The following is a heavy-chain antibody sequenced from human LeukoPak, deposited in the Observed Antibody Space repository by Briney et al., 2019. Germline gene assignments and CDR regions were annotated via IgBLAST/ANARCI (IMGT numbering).Heavy chain of an antibody. CDR2: ISGSGGST. Sequence: GGSLRLSCAASGFTFSSYAMSWVRQAPGKGLEWVSAISGSGGSTYYADSVKGRFTISRDNSKNTLYLQMNSLRAEDTAVYYCARDLGWAYCGGDCNPGPYWGQGTLVTVSS. CDR1: GFTFSSYA. V-gene: IGHV3-23*01. D-gene: IGHD2-21*02. CDR3: ARDLGWAYCGGDCNPGPY. J-gene: IGHJ4*02.